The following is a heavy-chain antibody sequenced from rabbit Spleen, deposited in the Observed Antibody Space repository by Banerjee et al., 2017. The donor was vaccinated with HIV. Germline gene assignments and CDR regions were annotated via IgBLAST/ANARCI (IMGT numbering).Heavy chain of an antibody. CDR2: IGSGATGNT. J-gene: IGHJ4*01. CDR3: ARNFWAHISSNL. D-gene: IGHD1-1*01. CDR1: GFSFSSRYY. V-gene: IGHV1S40*01. Sequence: QSLEESGGGLVQPEGSLTLTCTASGFSFSSRYYMCWVRQAPGKGLEWIGCIGSGATGNTYYASWAKGRFTISKTSSTTLTLQMTSLTAADTATYFCARNFWAHISSNLWGPGTLVTVS.